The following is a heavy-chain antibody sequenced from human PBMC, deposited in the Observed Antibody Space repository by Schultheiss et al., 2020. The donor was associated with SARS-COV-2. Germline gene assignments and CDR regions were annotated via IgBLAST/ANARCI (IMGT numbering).Heavy chain of an antibody. CDR3: ARGGYSYGYRYYYYYGMDV. CDR1: GFTFSTYA. J-gene: IGHJ6*02. CDR2: ISYDGSNK. D-gene: IGHD5-18*01. V-gene: IGHV3-30*07. Sequence: GGSLRLSCAASGFTFSTYAMDWVRQAPGKGLEWVAVISYDGSNKYYADSVKGRFTISRDNAKNTLYLQMNSLRAEDTAVYYCARGGYSYGYRYYYYYGMDVWGQGTTVTVSS.